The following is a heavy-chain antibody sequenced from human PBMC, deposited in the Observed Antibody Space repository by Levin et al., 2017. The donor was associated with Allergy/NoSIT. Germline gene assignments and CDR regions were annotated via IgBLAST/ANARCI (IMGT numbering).Heavy chain of an antibody. J-gene: IGHJ4*02. V-gene: IGHV3-23*01. CDR3: AKDDKSASMVRGVIYIPLY. D-gene: IGHD3-10*01. CDR2: ISGSGGST. CDR1: GFTFSSYA. Sequence: GGSLRLSCAASGFTFSSYAMSWVRQAPGKGLEWVSAISGSGGSTYYADSVKGRFTISRDTSKNTLYLQMNSLRAEDTAVYYCAKDDKSASMVRGVIYIPLYWGQGTLVTVSS.